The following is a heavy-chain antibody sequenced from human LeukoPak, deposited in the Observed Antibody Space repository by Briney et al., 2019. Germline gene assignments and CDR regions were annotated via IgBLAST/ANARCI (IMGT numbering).Heavy chain of an antibody. D-gene: IGHD6-13*01. J-gene: IGHJ6*02. CDR2: IIPSFGTT. Sequence: ASVKVSCKASGGTFSSYAISWVRQAPGQGLEWMGGIIPSFGTTNHAQKFQGRVTMTRSTSISTAYMELSSLRSEDTAVYYCARLASSSWPLYYYYGMDVWGQGTTVTVSS. CDR3: ARLASSSWPLYYYYGMDV. V-gene: IGHV1-69*05. CDR1: GGTFSSYA.